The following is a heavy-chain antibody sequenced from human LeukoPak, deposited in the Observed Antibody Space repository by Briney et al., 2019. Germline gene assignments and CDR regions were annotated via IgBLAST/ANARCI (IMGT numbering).Heavy chain of an antibody. D-gene: IGHD3-3*01. CDR1: GFSVSNNY. J-gene: IGHJ4*02. CDR3: ARGRGLGVVSPYFDY. Sequence: GGSLRLSCVVSGFSVSNNYIIWVRQAPGNGLERVSVIYGDGRTSHSASVRGRFTISRDNSKNIVSLQMNNLRAEDTAVYYCARGRGLGVVSPYFDYRGQGTLVTVSS. V-gene: IGHV3-53*01. CDR2: IYGDGRT.